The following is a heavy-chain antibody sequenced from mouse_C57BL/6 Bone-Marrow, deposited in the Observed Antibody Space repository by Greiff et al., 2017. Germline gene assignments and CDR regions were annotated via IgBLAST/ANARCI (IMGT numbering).Heavy chain of an antibody. J-gene: IGHJ1*03. CDR1: GYTFTSYW. V-gene: IGHV1-64*01. D-gene: IGHD1-1*01. CDR2: IHPNSGST. Sequence: QVQLQQPGAELVKPGASVKLSCKASGYTFTSYWMHWVKQRPGQGLEWIGMIHPNSGSTNYNEKFKSKATLTVDKSSSTAYMQLSSLTSEDSAVYYCARGGVYYYGSRYIDVWGTGTTVTVSS. CDR3: ARGGVYYYGSRYIDV.